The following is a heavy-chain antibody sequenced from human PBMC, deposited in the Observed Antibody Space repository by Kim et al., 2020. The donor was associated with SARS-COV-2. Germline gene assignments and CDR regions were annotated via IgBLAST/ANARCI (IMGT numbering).Heavy chain of an antibody. CDR2: INPNSGGT. CDR3: AREYCSSTSCYGGNWFDP. Sequence: ASVKVSCKASGYTFTGYYMHWVRQAPGQGLEWMGWINPNSGGTNYAQKFQGRVTMTRDTSISTAYMELSRLRSDDTAVYYCAREYCSSTSCYGGNWFDPWGQGTLVTVSS. D-gene: IGHD2-2*01. CDR1: GYTFTGYY. J-gene: IGHJ5*02. V-gene: IGHV1-2*02.